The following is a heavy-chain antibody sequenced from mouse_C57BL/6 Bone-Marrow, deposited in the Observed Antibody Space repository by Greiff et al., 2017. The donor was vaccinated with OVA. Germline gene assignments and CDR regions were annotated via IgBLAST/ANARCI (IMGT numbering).Heavy chain of an antibody. V-gene: IGHV2-5*01. Sequence: VKLMESGPGLVQPSQSLSITCTVSGFSLTSYGVHWVRQSPGKGLEWLGVIWRGGSTDYNAAFMSRLSITKDNSKSQVFFKMNSLQADDTAIYYCAKSYDGYYEWFAYWGQGTLVTVSA. J-gene: IGHJ3*01. CDR3: AKSYDGYYEWFAY. D-gene: IGHD2-3*01. CDR1: GFSLTSYG. CDR2: IWRGGST.